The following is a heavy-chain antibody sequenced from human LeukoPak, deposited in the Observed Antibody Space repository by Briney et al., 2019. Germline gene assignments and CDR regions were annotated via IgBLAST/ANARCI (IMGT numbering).Heavy chain of an antibody. CDR1: GFTFSSYW. D-gene: IGHD5-18*01. Sequence: GGSLRLSCAASGFTFSSYWMSWVRQAPGKGLEWVAHIKQDGSEKYYVDSVKGRFTISRDNAKNSLYLQMNSLRAEDTAVYYCARGPKGYSYGQVFDYWGQGTLVTVSS. CDR2: IKQDGSEK. J-gene: IGHJ4*02. V-gene: IGHV3-7*01. CDR3: ARGPKGYSYGQVFDY.